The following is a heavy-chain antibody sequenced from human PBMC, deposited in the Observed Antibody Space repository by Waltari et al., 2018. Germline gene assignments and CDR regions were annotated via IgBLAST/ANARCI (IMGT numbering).Heavy chain of an antibody. Sequence: QVQLRESGPGLLKPSETLSLTCSVSGGSLSSYYWNWIRQPAGKGLEWIGRMYFTGLMDYNPSLQSRVTMSVDTSKNQFFLNLTSVTAADTAVYYCATDGLSRSLSHWGQGALVTVSS. D-gene: IGHD6-19*01. CDR1: GGSLSSYY. CDR3: ATDGLSRSLSH. CDR2: MYFTGLM. V-gene: IGHV4-4*07. J-gene: IGHJ4*02.